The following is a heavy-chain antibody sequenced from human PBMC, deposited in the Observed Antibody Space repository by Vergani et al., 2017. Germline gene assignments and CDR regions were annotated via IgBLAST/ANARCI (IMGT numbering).Heavy chain of an antibody. J-gene: IGHJ6*03. CDR3: ARLVPVTTYYYYYMDV. V-gene: IGHV3-21*01. Sequence: EVQLVESGGGLVKPGGSLRLSCAASGFTFSSYSMNWVRQAPGKGLEWVSSISSSSSYIYYADSVKGRFTISRDKAKNSLYLQMNSLRAEDTSVYYCARLVPVTTYYYYYMDVWGKGTTVTVSS. D-gene: IGHD4-17*01. CDR1: GFTFSSYS. CDR2: ISSSSSYI.